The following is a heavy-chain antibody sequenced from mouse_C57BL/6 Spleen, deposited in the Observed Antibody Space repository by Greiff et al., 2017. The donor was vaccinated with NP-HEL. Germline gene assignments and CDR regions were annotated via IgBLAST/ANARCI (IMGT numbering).Heavy chain of an antibody. CDR3: ASAITTVVVRVFDY. Sequence: VQLKQPGAELVMPGASVKLSCKASGYTFTSYWMTWVKQRPGQGLEWIGEIDPSDSYTNYNQKFKGKSTLTVDKSSSTAYMQLSSLTSEDSAVYYCASAITTVVVRVFDYWGQGTTLTVSS. V-gene: IGHV1-69*01. CDR1: GYTFTSYW. J-gene: IGHJ2*01. CDR2: IDPSDSYT. D-gene: IGHD1-1*01.